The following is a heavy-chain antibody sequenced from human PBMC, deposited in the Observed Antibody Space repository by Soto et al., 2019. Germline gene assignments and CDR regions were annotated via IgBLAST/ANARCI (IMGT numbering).Heavy chain of an antibody. D-gene: IGHD2-2*01. J-gene: IGHJ4*02. CDR1: GFTFSNAW. CDR3: ITKMMIGAGAYQIDY. CDR2: IKSKTDSGTT. Sequence: GGSLRLSCAASGFTFSNAWMNWVRQAPGKGLEWVGRIKSKTDSGTTDYAAHVKGRITISRADTKNTLYLQMNRMKTEDTDVYYCITKMMIGAGAYQIDYWGQGTLVTVSS. V-gene: IGHV3-15*07.